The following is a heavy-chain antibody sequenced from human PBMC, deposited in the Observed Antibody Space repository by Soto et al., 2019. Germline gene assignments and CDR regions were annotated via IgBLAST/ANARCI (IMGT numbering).Heavy chain of an antibody. D-gene: IGHD6-13*01. V-gene: IGHV3-21*01. CDR1: GFTFRSFT. J-gene: IGHJ5*02. Sequence: GGSLRLSCAASGFTFRSFTMNWVRQAPGKGLEWVSTISSNSAYIYYADALRGRFTISRDNAKNSLHLQMNSLRAEDTAVYYCARDASRDSSARGWFDPWGPGTLVTVSS. CDR3: ARDASRDSSARGWFDP. CDR2: ISSNSAYI.